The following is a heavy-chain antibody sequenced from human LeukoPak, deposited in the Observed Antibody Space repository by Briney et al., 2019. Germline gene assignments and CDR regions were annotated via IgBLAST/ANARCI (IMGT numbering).Heavy chain of an antibody. J-gene: IGHJ5*01. D-gene: IGHD2-2*01. Sequence: ASVKVSCKASGGTFSSYAISWVRQAPGQGLEWMGGIIPIFGTANYAQKFQGRVTITADESTSTAYMELSSLRSEDTAVYYCERGYCSRPSSSFFDSRCQGTLVTVTS. V-gene: IGHV1-69*13. CDR2: IIPIFGTA. CDR1: GGTFSSYA. CDR3: ERGYCSRPSSSFFDS.